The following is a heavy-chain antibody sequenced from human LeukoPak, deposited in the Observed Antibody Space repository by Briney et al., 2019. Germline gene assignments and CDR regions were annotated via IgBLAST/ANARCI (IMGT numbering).Heavy chain of an antibody. V-gene: IGHV3-74*01. CDR1: ELTFNSNW. CDR2: INSDGSTT. Sequence: GGSLRLSCAASELTFNSNWTHWVRQAPGKGLVWVSRINSDGSTTNYADSVKGRFTISRDNAKNTLYLQMNSLRAEDTAVYYCTSYTSGWNWGQGTLVTVSS. D-gene: IGHD6-19*01. CDR3: TSYTSGWN. J-gene: IGHJ4*02.